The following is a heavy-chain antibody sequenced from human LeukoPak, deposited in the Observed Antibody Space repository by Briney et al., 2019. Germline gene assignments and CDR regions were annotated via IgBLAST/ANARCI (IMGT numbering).Heavy chain of an antibody. J-gene: IGHJ4*02. CDR2: LRGNGDT. D-gene: IGHD1-1*01. CDR3: AKASWASNADAVL. V-gene: IGHV3-23*01. CDR1: GFTFSSYA. Sequence: GGSLRLSCAASGFTFSSYAMSWVREAPARGLEWVSSLRGNGDTFYADSVKGRFTLSRDDSRNTVYLQLNNLRVEDTAVYYCAKASWASNADAVLRGQGTVVTVSS.